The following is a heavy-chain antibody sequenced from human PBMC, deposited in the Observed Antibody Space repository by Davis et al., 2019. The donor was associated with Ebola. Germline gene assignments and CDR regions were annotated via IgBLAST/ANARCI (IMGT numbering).Heavy chain of an antibody. Sequence: ASVKVSCKASGYTFTGYYMHWVRQAPGQGLEWMGWINPNSGGTNYAQKFQGRVTMTRDTSISTAYMELSRLRSDDTAVYYCARAAPYYYGSGSYYNQGDYWGQGTLVTVSS. CDR1: GYTFTGYY. J-gene: IGHJ4*02. D-gene: IGHD3-10*01. CDR2: INPNSGGT. CDR3: ARAAPYYYGSGSYYNQGDY. V-gene: IGHV1-2*02.